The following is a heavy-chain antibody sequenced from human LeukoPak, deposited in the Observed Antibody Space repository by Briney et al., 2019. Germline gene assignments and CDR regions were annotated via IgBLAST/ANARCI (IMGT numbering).Heavy chain of an antibody. CDR1: GGSISSGSYY. J-gene: IGHJ4*02. Sequence: KPSQSLSLTCTVSGGSISSGSYYWTWIRQPAGKGLEWIGRISATGSTYYNPSLKTRVTISIDTSKNQFSLKLSSVTAADTAVYYCAGEVRARDGYNYGGSDYWGQGTLVTVSS. CDR3: AGEVRARDGYNYGGSDY. D-gene: IGHD5-24*01. V-gene: IGHV4-61*02. CDR2: ISATGST.